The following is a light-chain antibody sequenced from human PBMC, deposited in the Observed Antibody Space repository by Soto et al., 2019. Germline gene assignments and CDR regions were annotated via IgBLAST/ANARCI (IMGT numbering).Light chain of an antibody. CDR3: QQYNTWPRT. V-gene: IGKV3-15*01. J-gene: IGKJ1*01. Sequence: EIVLTQSPATLSVSPGERATLSCRASQSVSSNLAWYQQKAGQAPRVLIYGASTRATAIPGRFSGSGSGTEFTLTISSLQSEDFAVHYCQQYNTWPRTFGQGTTVEIK. CDR1: QSVSSN. CDR2: GAS.